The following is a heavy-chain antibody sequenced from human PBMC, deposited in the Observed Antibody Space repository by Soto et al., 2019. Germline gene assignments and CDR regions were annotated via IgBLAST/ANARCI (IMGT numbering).Heavy chain of an antibody. Sequence: SVKVSCKASGFTFTSSAMQWVRQARGQRLEWIGWIVVGSGNTNYAQKFQERVTITRDTSASTAYMELSSLRSEDTAVYYCARSPGYSYGDYWGQGTLVTVSS. CDR3: ARSPGYSYGDY. D-gene: IGHD5-18*01. J-gene: IGHJ4*02. CDR2: IVVGSGNT. CDR1: GFTFTSSA. V-gene: IGHV1-58*02.